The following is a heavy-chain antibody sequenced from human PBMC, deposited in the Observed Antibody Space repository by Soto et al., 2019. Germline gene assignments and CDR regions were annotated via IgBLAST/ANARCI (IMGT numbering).Heavy chain of an antibody. CDR3: ARDRGYSYGPRYYYYGMDV. J-gene: IGHJ6*02. CDR1: GFTFSDYY. V-gene: IGHV3-11*01. Sequence: QVQLVESGGGLVKPGGSLRLSCAASGFTFSDYYMSWIRQAPGKGLEWVSYISSSGSTIYYADSVQGRFTISRDNATNALYLQMNSLRAEDTAVYYCARDRGYSYGPRYYYYGMDVWGQGTTVTVSS. CDR2: ISSSGSTI. D-gene: IGHD5-18*01.